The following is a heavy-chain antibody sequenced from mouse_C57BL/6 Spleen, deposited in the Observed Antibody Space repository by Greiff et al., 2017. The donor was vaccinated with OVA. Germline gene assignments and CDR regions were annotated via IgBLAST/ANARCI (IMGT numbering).Heavy chain of an antibody. J-gene: IGHJ1*03. CDR1: GYTFTSYW. CDR2: IDPSDSYT. V-gene: IGHV1-59*01. CDR3: TGEKNWYFDV. Sequence: QVQLQQPGAELVRPGPSVKLSCKASGYTFTSYWMHWVKQRPGQGLEWIGVIDPSDSYTNYNQKFKGKATLTVDTSSSTAYMQLSSLTSEDSAVYYCTGEKNWYFDVWGTGTTVTVSS.